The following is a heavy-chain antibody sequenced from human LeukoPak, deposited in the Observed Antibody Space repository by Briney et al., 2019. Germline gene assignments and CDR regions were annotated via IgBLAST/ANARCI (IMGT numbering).Heavy chain of an antibody. CDR1: GGSISSSSYY. D-gene: IGHD2-2*01. J-gene: IGHJ3*02. CDR2: IYYSGST. CDR3: ARHDIVVVPAARPQSAFDI. Sequence: SETLSLTCTVSGGSISSSSYYWGWIRQPPGKGLEWIGSIYYSGSTYYNPSLKSRVTISVDTSKNQFSLKLSSVTAADTAVYYCARHDIVVVPAARPQSAFDIWGQGTMVTVSS. V-gene: IGHV4-39*01.